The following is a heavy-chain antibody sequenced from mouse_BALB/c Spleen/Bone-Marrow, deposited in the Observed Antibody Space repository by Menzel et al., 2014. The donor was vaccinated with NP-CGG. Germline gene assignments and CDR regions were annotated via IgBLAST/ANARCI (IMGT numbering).Heavy chain of an antibody. Sequence: VQLPHSGASLASPGASLKLSCQASGYNFTSYTIHWVKQRPGQGLEWIGYLNPSSGFTNYNQKFTDKATLTADKSSSTAYMQLSSLTAEYSAVYFRARSVYRISEDDWGKVTTLEGST. CDR1: GYNFTSYT. V-gene: IGHV1-4*01. D-gene: IGHD2-4*01. CDR3: ARSVYRISEDD. J-gene: IGHJ2*01. CDR2: LNPSSGFT.